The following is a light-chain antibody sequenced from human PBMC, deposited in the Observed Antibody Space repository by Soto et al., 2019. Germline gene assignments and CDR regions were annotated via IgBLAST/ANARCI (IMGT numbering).Light chain of an antibody. V-gene: IGKV3-15*01. Sequence: EIVMTQSPATLSVSPGERATLSCRASQRVSSNLPWYQQKPGQPPRLLIYGASTRATGIPARFSGSGSGTEFTLTISSLQSEDFAVYYCQQYNNWPYTFGQGTKLEIK. CDR3: QQYNNWPYT. CDR1: QRVSSN. CDR2: GAS. J-gene: IGKJ2*01.